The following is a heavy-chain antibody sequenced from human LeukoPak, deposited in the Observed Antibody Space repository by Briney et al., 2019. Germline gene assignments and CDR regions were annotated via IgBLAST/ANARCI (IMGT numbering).Heavy chain of an antibody. J-gene: IGHJ4*02. CDR2: IKSDGTST. D-gene: IGHD1-26*01. CDR3: AREDGSYYSPWDY. CDR1: GFTFSSYA. Sequence: GGSLRLSCAASGFTFSSYAMHWVRQAPGKGLVWVSRIKSDGTSTSYADSVKGRFTISRDNAKNTLFLQMNSLRTDDTAVYYCAREDGSYYSPWDYWGQGTLVTVSS. V-gene: IGHV3-74*01.